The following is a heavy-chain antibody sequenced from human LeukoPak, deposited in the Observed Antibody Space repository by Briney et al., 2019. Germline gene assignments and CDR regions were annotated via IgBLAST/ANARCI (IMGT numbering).Heavy chain of an antibody. CDR3: ARDTYVGYCSSTSCHAPDY. Sequence: PGGSLRLSCVVSGLTLSGYSMNWVRQAPGKGLEWVSYISSSSTIYYADSVKGRFTISRDNAKNSLYLQMNSLRAEDTAVYYCARDTYVGYCSSTSCHAPDYWGQGTLVTVSS. CDR2: ISSSSTI. V-gene: IGHV3-69-1*01. D-gene: IGHD2-2*01. CDR1: GLTLSGYS. J-gene: IGHJ4*02.